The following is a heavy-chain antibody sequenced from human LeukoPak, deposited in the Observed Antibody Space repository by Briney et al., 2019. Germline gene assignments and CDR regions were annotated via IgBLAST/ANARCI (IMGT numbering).Heavy chain of an antibody. CDR1: GFTFSDYY. Sequence: GGSLRLSCAASGFTFSDYYMSWIRQTPGKGLEWLAFITDNGNSRKYADSVTGRFTISRDNAKNSVFLQMNSLRAEDSGVYYCARDVRGRSPLKLGMKWFDPWGQGTRVTLSS. CDR2: ITDNGNSR. D-gene: IGHD7-27*01. J-gene: IGHJ5*02. V-gene: IGHV3-11*01. CDR3: ARDVRGRSPLKLGMKWFDP.